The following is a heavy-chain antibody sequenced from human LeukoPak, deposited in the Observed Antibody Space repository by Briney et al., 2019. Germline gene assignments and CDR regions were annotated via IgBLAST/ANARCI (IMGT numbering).Heavy chain of an antibody. J-gene: IGHJ6*02. D-gene: IGHD3-16*01. CDR3: AKLFYTASVYYYYGMDV. Sequence: PRGSLRLSCAASGFTFSSYAMSWVRQAPGKGLECVSAISGSGGSTYYADSVKGRFTLSRDNSKSKLYLQMNSLRAEDTAVYYCAKLFYTASVYYYYGMDVWGQGTTVTVSS. CDR1: GFTFSSYA. CDR2: ISGSGGST. V-gene: IGHV3-23*01.